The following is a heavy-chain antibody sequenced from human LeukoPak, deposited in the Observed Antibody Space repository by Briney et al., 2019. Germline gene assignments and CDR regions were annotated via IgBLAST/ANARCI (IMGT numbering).Heavy chain of an antibody. CDR2: ISGSSAYT. D-gene: IGHD3-3*01. V-gene: IGHV3-11*06. CDR1: GFTFSDYY. Sequence: PGGSLRLSCAASGFTFSDYYMSWVRQAPGKGLELISYISGSSAYTKTADSVKGRFTISRGNAKNTLHLQMNSLRAEDTAVYYCAREQAPGVENFYLGLDVWGKGTTVTVSS. J-gene: IGHJ6*04. CDR3: AREQAPGVENFYLGLDV.